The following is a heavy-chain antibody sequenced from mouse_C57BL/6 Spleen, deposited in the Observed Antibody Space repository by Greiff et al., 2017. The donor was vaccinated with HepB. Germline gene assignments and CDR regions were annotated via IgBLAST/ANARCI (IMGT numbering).Heavy chain of an antibody. CDR3: ARTFLTRDYFDY. Sequence: QVQLKQPGAELVRPGTSVKLSCKASGYTFTSYWMHWVKQRPGQGLEWIGVIDPSDSYTNYNQKFKGKATLTVDTSSSTAYMQLSSLTSEDSAVYYCARTFLTRDYFDYWGQGTTLTVSS. D-gene: IGHD1-2*01. V-gene: IGHV1-59*01. J-gene: IGHJ2*01. CDR1: GYTFTSYW. CDR2: IDPSDSYT.